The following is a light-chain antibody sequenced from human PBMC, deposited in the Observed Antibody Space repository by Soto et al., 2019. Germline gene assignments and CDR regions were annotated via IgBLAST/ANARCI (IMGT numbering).Light chain of an antibody. Sequence: QSALTQPASVSGSPGQSITISCTGTSSDVGGSNYVSWYQQHPGKAPKLMIYDVHNRPSGISNRFSGSKSGNKASLTISGLQTEDEADYYCSSYRSGSTLVFGGGTKVTVL. CDR2: DVH. V-gene: IGLV2-14*03. CDR3: SSYRSGSTLV. J-gene: IGLJ3*02. CDR1: SSDVGGSNY.